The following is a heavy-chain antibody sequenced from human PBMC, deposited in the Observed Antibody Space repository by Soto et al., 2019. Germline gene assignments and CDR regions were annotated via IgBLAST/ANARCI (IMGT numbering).Heavy chain of an antibody. CDR2: ISAYNGNT. CDR3: ARAGVVLAVAGDPTYYYYGMDV. Sequence: GASVKVSCKASGYTFTSYGISWVRQAPGQGLEWMGWISAYNGNTNYAQKLQGRVTMTTDTSTSTAYMELRSLRSDDTAVYYCARAGVVLAVAGDPTYYYYGMDVWGQGTTVTVSS. D-gene: IGHD6-19*01. CDR1: GYTFTSYG. J-gene: IGHJ6*02. V-gene: IGHV1-18*01.